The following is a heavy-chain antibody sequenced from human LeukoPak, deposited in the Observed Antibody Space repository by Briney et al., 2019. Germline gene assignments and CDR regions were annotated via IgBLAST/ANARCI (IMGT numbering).Heavy chain of an antibody. CDR2: ISGSGGRT. J-gene: IGHJ6*02. CDR1: GFTVSSYA. CDR3: AKDLAGIQVPCHGMDV. D-gene: IGHD5-18*01. V-gene: IGHV3-23*01. Sequence: PGGSLRLSCAASGFTVSSYAMSWVRQAAGKGLEWVSAISGSGGRTYYADSVKGRFTISRDNSKNTVFLQMNSLRVEDTAVYYCAKDLAGIQVPCHGMDVWGQGTTVIVSS.